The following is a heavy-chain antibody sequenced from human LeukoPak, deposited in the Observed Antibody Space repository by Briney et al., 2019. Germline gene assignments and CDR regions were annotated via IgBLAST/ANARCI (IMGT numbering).Heavy chain of an antibody. V-gene: IGHV4-59*01. D-gene: IGHD3-10*01. CDR3: TKVGLSGLFDY. Sequence: SETLSLTCTVSGVSINDFYWTWIRQSPGNGLEWIGYIYYDGSTDYDPSLKSRVTMSIDTSRSQFSLKLNSVTAADTAVYYCTKVGLSGLFDYWGQGALVTVSS. J-gene: IGHJ4*02. CDR2: IYYDGST. CDR1: GVSINDFY.